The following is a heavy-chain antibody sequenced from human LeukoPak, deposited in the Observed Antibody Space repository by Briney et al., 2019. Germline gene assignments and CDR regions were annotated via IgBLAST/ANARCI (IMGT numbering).Heavy chain of an antibody. CDR1: GISFDSYS. Sequence: GGSLRLSCVASGISFDSYSMSWVRQAPGKGLEWVSYISSTSSTIYYADSVGGRFTISRDNARTSLYLQISGLRAEDMAVYYCARVRSGTYYDYWGQGTLVTVSS. V-gene: IGHV3-48*01. D-gene: IGHD1-26*01. J-gene: IGHJ4*02. CDR3: ARVRSGTYYDY. CDR2: ISSTSSTI.